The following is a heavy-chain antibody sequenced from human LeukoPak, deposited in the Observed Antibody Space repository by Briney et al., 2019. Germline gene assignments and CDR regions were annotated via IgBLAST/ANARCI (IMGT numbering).Heavy chain of an antibody. CDR3: AKAAYYDYVWGSYRTYYYYYMDV. V-gene: IGHV3-7*03. CDR1: GFTFSSYW. Sequence: GGSLRLSCAASGFTFSSYWMSWVRQAPGKGLEWVANIKQDGSEKYYVDSVKGRFTISRDNSKNTLYLQMNSLRAEDTAVYYCAKAAYYDYVWGSYRTYYYYYMDVWGKGTTVTVSS. J-gene: IGHJ6*03. CDR2: IKQDGSEK. D-gene: IGHD3-16*02.